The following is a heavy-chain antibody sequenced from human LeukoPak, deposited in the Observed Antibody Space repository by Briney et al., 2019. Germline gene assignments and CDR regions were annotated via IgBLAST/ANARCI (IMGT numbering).Heavy chain of an antibody. CDR2: ISSSGSTI. CDR1: GFTFSSYE. CDR3: ATGFSHVLGELSLSN. V-gene: IGHV3-48*03. D-gene: IGHD3-16*02. Sequence: GGSLRLSCAASGFTFSSYEMNWVRQAPGKGLEWVSYISSSGSTIYYADSVKGRFTISRDNAKNSLYLQMNSLRAEDTAVYYCATGFSHVLGELSLSNWGQGTLVTVSS. J-gene: IGHJ4*02.